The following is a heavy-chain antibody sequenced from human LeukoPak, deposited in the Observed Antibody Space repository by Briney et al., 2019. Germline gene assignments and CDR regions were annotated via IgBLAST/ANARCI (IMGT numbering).Heavy chain of an antibody. CDR3: ARGPETHDYSNYRYYYGMDV. Sequence: SVKVSCKASGGTFSSYAISWVRQAPGQGLEWMGEIIPIFGTANYAQKFQGRVTITADESTSTAYMELSSLRSEDTAVYYCARGPETHDYSNYRYYYGMDVWGQGTTVTVSS. V-gene: IGHV1-69*13. D-gene: IGHD4-11*01. CDR1: GGTFSSYA. CDR2: IIPIFGTA. J-gene: IGHJ6*02.